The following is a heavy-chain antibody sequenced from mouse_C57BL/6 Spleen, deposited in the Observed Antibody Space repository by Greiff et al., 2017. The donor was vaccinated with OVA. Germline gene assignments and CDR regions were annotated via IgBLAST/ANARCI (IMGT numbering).Heavy chain of an antibody. CDR1: GYTFTDYE. J-gene: IGHJ3*01. V-gene: IGHV1-15*01. CDR3: TRGEYYGSSYGFAY. CDR2: IDPETGGT. D-gene: IGHD1-1*01. Sequence: LVESGAELVRPGASLTLSCTASGYTFTDYEMHWVKQTPVHGLEWIGAIDPETGGTAYNQKFKGNAILTADKSSSTAYMKLRRLTSEDSAVYYCTRGEYYGSSYGFAYWGQGTLVTVSA.